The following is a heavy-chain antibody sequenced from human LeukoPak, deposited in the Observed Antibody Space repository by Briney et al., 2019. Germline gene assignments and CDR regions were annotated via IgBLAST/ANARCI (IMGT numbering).Heavy chain of an antibody. CDR3: ANGSDGYNLDY. V-gene: IGHV3-23*01. CDR2: IRGSGGST. CDR1: GFSFSSYA. Sequence: GGSLRLSCAASGFSFSSYAMNWVRQGPGKGLEWVSDIRGSGGSTNYADSVKGRFTISRDNSKNTLYLQMNSLRAEDTAVYYCANGSDGYNLDYWGQGALVTVSS. J-gene: IGHJ4*02. D-gene: IGHD5-24*01.